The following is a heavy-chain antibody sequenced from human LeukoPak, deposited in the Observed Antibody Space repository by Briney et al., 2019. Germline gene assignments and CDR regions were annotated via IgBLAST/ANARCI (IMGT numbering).Heavy chain of an antibody. CDR1: GFTFSSYA. CDR2: ISGSGDST. V-gene: IGHV3-23*01. CDR3: AKAWSMTTVAPFDY. D-gene: IGHD4-23*01. J-gene: IGHJ4*02. Sequence: GGSLRLYCAASGFTFSSYAMSWVRQAPGKGLEWVSTISGSGDSTYYADSVKGRFTISRDNSKNTLYLHMNSLGAEDTAVYYCAKAWSMTTVAPFDYWGQGTLVTVSS.